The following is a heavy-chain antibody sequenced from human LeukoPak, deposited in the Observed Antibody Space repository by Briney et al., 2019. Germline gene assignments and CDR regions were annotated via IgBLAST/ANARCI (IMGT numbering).Heavy chain of an antibody. J-gene: IGHJ4*02. V-gene: IGHV1-69*06. Sequence: SVKLSCKASGGTFSSYAISWVRQAPGQGLEWMGGIIPIFGTANYAQKFQGRVTMTEDTSTDTAYMELSSLRSEDTAVYYCATRLYSRSYYFDYWGQGTLVTVSS. CDR2: IIPIFGTA. D-gene: IGHD6-6*01. CDR1: GGTFSSYA. CDR3: ATRLYSRSYYFDY.